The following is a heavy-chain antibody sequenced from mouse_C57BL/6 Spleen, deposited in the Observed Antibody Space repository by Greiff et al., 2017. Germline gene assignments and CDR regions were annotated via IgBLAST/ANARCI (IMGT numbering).Heavy chain of an antibody. CDR1: GFTFSSYA. Sequence: EVQLVESGEGLVKPGGSLKLSCAASGFTFSSYAMSWVRQTPEKRLEWVAYISSGGDYIYYADTVKGRFTISRDNARNTLYLQMSSLKSEDTAMYYCTRGNYYGSSDYYAMDYWGQGTSVTVSS. CDR3: TRGNYYGSSDYYAMDY. V-gene: IGHV5-9-1*02. D-gene: IGHD1-1*01. CDR2: ISSGGDYI. J-gene: IGHJ4*01.